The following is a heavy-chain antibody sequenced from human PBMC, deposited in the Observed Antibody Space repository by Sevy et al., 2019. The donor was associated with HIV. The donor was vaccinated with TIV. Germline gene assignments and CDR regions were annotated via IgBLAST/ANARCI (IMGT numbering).Heavy chain of an antibody. D-gene: IGHD6-19*01. CDR3: AKVGEQWLVPEAFDN. V-gene: IGHV3-30*18. CDR1: GFTFSSYG. Sequence: GGSLRLSCAASGFTFSSYGMHWVRQAPGKGLEWVAVISYDGSNKYYADSVKGRFTISRDNSKNTLYLQMNSLRAEDTAVYYCAKVGEQWLVPEAFDNWGQGTLVTVSS. J-gene: IGHJ4*02. CDR2: ISYDGSNK.